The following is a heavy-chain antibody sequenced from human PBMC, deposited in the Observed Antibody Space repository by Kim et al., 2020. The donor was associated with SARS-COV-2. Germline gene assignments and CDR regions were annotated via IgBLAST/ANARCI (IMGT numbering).Heavy chain of an antibody. CDR3: ARLMNGDY. D-gene: IGHD1-1*01. J-gene: IGHJ4*02. Sequence: GGSLRLSCAASGFTFSSYEMKWVRQAPGKGLEWVSYISAKSGSTIYYADSVKGRFTISRDNAKNSLYLQMNSLRAEDTAVYYCARLMNGDYYGEGTLVTVSS. CDR1: GFTFSSYE. V-gene: IGHV3-48*03. CDR2: ISAKSGSTI.